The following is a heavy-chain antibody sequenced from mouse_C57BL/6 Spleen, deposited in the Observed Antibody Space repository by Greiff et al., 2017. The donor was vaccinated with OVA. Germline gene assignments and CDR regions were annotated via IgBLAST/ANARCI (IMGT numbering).Heavy chain of an antibody. CDR1: GYTFTDYY. Sequence: EVQLQQSGPELVKPGASVKISCKASGYTFTDYYMNWVKQSHGKSLEWIGDINPNNGGTSYNQKFKGKATLTVNKSSSTAYMELRSLTSEDSAVYYCARGYYYGSGYAMDYWGQGTSVTVSS. J-gene: IGHJ4*01. CDR3: ARGYYYGSGYAMDY. D-gene: IGHD1-1*01. V-gene: IGHV1-26*01. CDR2: INPNNGGT.